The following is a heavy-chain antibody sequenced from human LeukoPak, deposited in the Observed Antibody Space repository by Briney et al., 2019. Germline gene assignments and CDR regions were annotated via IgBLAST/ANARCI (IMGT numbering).Heavy chain of an antibody. Sequence: GGSLRLSCAAFGFTFSHYGMHWVRQAPGKGLEWVAVISHDGSNKYYADSVKGRFTISRDNAKNSLYLQMNSLRAEDTAVYYCARDPYSGSYGNYYYYFMDVWGKGTTVTISS. CDR1: GFTFSHYG. CDR2: ISHDGSNK. V-gene: IGHV3-30*03. D-gene: IGHD1-26*01. CDR3: ARDPYSGSYGNYYYYFMDV. J-gene: IGHJ6*03.